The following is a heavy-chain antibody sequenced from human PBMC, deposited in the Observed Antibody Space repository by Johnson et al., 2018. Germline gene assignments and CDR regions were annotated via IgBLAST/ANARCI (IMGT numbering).Heavy chain of an antibody. V-gene: IGHV4-39*07. CDR2: IYYSGNT. Sequence: QVQLQESGPGLVKPSETLSLTCAVSNGSISCSGCYWGCLRQPPGKGLEWIGSIYYSGNTYYTPSLKSRVTISLNKSRNQFSLRLTSVTAADTAVYYCAGGPFYYGSENYGIYYMDVWGKGTTVIVSS. D-gene: IGHD3-10*01. CDR3: AGGPFYYGSENYGIYYMDV. CDR1: NGSISCSGCY. J-gene: IGHJ6*03.